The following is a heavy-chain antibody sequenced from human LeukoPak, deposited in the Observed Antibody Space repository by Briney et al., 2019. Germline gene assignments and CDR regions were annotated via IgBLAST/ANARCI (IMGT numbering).Heavy chain of an antibody. D-gene: IGHD3-10*01. CDR3: ARVAPPDYGSGSNGAFDI. V-gene: IGHV4-30-4*01. Sequence: PSETLSLTCTASGGSISSGDYYWSWIRQPPGKGLEWIGYIYYSGSTYYNPSLKSRVTISVDTSKNQFSLKLSSVTAADTAVYYCARVAPPDYGSGSNGAFDIWGQGTMVTVSS. J-gene: IGHJ3*02. CDR1: GGSISSGDYY. CDR2: IYYSGST.